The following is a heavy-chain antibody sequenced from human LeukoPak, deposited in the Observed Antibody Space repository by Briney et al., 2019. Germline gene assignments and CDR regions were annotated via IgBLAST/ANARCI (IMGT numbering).Heavy chain of an antibody. CDR1: GFTFSSYA. J-gene: IGHJ4*02. V-gene: IGHV3-23*01. CDR3: AKMLGIFGVVRYFDY. D-gene: IGHD3-3*01. CDR2: ISGSGGST. Sequence: PGGSLRLSCAASGFTFSSYAMSWVRQAPGKGLEWVSAISGSGGSTYYADSVKGRFTISRDNSKNTLYLQMNSLRAEDTAVYYCAKMLGIFGVVRYFDYWGQGTLVTVSS.